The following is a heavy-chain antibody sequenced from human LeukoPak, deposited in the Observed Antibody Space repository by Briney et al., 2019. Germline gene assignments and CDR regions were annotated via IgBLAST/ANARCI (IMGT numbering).Heavy chain of an antibody. V-gene: IGHV3-66*01. CDR2: IYSGGST. Sequence: GGSLRLSCAASGFTVISNYMSWVRQAPGKGLEWVSVIYSGGSTYYIDSVKGRFTISRDNSNNTLYLQMNSLTAEDTAVYYCARAGCSGDSCYVYYGMNVWGQGTTVTVSS. D-gene: IGHD2-15*01. CDR1: GFTVISNY. J-gene: IGHJ6*02. CDR3: ARAGCSGDSCYVYYGMNV.